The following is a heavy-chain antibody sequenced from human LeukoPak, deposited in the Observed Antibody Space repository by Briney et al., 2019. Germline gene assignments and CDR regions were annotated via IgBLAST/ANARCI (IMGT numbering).Heavy chain of an antibody. CDR3: AREVPIRQQLRGTTLMDV. J-gene: IGHJ6*02. Sequence: KSSETLSLTCAVYGGSFSGYYWSWIRQPPGKGLEWIGEINHSGSTNYNPSLKSRVTISVDTSKNQFSLKLSSVTAADTAVYYCAREVPIRQQLRGTTLMDVWGQGTTVTVSS. CDR2: INHSGST. CDR1: GGSFSGYY. D-gene: IGHD6-13*01. V-gene: IGHV4-34*01.